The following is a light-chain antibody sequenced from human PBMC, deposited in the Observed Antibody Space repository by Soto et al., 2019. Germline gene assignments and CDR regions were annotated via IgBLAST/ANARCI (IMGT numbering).Light chain of an antibody. CDR3: QQYCTWRS. J-gene: IGKJ1*01. Sequence: EIVMTQSPATLSVSPGEGATLSCRASESVNSNLAWFQQKPGQPPKLLISGASTSPAGVPARFSGSGSGTEFTLTISSLQSEDFAVYQCQQYCTWRSFGQGTKVEVK. V-gene: IGKV3-15*01. CDR1: ESVNSN. CDR2: GAS.